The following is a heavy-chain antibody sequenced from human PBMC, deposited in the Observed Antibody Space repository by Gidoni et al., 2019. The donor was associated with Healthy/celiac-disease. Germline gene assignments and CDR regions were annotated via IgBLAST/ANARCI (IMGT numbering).Heavy chain of an antibody. D-gene: IGHD3-22*01. J-gene: IGHJ6*02. CDR3: ARDYYYDSSGYERGYYYYYGMDV. CDR2: IIPIFGTA. V-gene: IGHV1-69*06. CDR1: GGTFSSYA. Sequence: HVQLVQSGAEVKKPGSSVKVSCKASGGTFSSYAISWVRQAPGQGLEWMGGIIPIFGTANYAQKFQGRVTITADKSTSTAYMELSSLRSEDTAVYYCARDYYYDSSGYERGYYYYYGMDVWGQGTTVTVSS.